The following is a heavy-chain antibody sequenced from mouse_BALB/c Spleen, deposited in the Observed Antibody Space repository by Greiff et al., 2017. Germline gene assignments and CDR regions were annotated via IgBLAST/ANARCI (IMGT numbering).Heavy chain of an antibody. J-gene: IGHJ2*01. V-gene: IGHV6-6*02. Sequence: EVQLVESGGGLVQPGGSMKLSCVASGFTFSNYWMNWVRQSPEKGLEWVAEIRLKSNNYATHYAESVKGRFTISRDDSKSSVYLQMNNLRAEDTGIYYCTRSYGGFYFDYWGQGTTLTVSS. D-gene: IGHD1-1*01. CDR3: TRSYGGFYFDY. CDR1: GFTFSNYW. CDR2: IRLKSNNYAT.